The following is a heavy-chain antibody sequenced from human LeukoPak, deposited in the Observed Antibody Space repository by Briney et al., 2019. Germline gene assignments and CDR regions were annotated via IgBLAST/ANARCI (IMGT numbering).Heavy chain of an antibody. J-gene: IGHJ5*02. V-gene: IGHV1-18*01. CDR1: GYTFTSYD. CDR2: IHTYNGHT. CDR3: ARDQYYDSKGWFDP. D-gene: IGHD3-22*01. Sequence: EASVKVSCKDSGYTFTSYDINWVRQATGQGLEWMGWIHTYNGHTNYAQKLQGRVTMTTDTSTSTAYMELRSLRSDDTAVYYCARDQYYDSKGWFDPWGQGTLVTVSS.